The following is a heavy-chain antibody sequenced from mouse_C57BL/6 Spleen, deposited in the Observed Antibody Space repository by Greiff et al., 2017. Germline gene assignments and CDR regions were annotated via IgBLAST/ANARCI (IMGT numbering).Heavy chain of an antibody. CDR1: GYTFTSYW. V-gene: IGHV1-69*01. J-gene: IGHJ1*03. CDR3: ARYHYCSSYRYFDV. D-gene: IGHD1-1*01. CDR2: IDPSDSYT. Sequence: QVQLQQPGAELVMPGASVKLSCKASGYTFTSYWMHWVKQRPGQGLEWIGEIDPSDSYTNYTQKVNGKSTLTVDKSSSTANMQLSCLTSEDSAVYYCARYHYCSSYRYFDVWGTGTTVTVSS.